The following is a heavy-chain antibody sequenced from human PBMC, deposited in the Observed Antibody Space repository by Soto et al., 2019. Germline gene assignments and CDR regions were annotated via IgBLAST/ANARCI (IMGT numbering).Heavy chain of an antibody. V-gene: IGHV1-46*01. D-gene: IGHD4-17*01. Sequence: QVQLVQSGAEVKKPGASVKVSCKASGYTFTSYYMHWVRQAPGQGLEWMGIINPSGGSTTYAQKFQGRVTMTRDTSTSTAYMELSSLRSEDTAVYYCARERNDYGGNTPFDYWGQGSLVTVSS. CDR2: INPSGGST. CDR1: GYTFTSYY. J-gene: IGHJ4*02. CDR3: ARERNDYGGNTPFDY.